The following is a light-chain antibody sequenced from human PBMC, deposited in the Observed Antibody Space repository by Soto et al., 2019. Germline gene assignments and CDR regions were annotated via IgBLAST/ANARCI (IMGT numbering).Light chain of an antibody. CDR3: QKYTQWPVWS. J-gene: IGKJ1*01. V-gene: IGKV3-15*01. CDR1: QSISSN. CDR2: GPS. Sequence: EIVLTQSPATLSVSPGERATLSCRASQSISSNLAWYQQKPGQAPRLLIYGPSTRAPGVPARFSGSGSGTEFNLTISSLKSEDFAMYYWQKYTQWPVWSFGQGTKVESK.